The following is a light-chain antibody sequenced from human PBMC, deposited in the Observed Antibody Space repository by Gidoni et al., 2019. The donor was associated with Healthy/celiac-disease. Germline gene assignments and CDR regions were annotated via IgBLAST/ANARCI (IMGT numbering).Light chain of an antibody. CDR2: LGS. CDR1: QSLLHSNGYTY. Sequence: VMTQSPXSLPVTPGEPASISCRSRQSLLHSNGYTYLDWYLQKPGQSPQLLIYLGSNRASGXPDXXXGXXXGTDXTLKXXRVXXXDVGXYYCXXXLXTXTFXXGTKLEIK. V-gene: IGKV2-28*01. CDR3: XXXLXTXT. J-gene: IGKJ2*01.